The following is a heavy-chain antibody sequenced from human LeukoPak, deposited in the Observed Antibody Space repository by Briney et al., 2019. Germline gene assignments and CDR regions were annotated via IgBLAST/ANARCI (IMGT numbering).Heavy chain of an antibody. CDR2: ISSSSSYI. Sequence: GGSLRLSCAASGFSFSTCTMNWVRQAPGKGLEWVSSISSSSSYIYYADSLKGRFTISRDNAKNSVYLQMNSLRAEDTAVYYCASDRDSYGDRGMDVWGQGTTVTVSS. CDR1: GFSFSTCT. CDR3: ASDRDSYGDRGMDV. V-gene: IGHV3-21*01. J-gene: IGHJ6*02. D-gene: IGHD4-17*01.